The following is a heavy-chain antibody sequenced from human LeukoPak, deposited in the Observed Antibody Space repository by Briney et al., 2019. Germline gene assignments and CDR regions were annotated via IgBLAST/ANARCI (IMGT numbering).Heavy chain of an antibody. V-gene: IGHV4-34*01. CDR2: IDPNGTT. D-gene: IGHD4-17*01. CDR1: GGAFSGYS. CDR3: ARGRSYEYGDYDY. Sequence: RTSETLSLTCAVYGGAFSGYSWSWIRQPPGKGLEWIGEIDPNGTTNYNPSLKSRITLSEDTSKGQFSLNLNSVTAADTAIYYCARGRSYEYGDYDYWGQGMLVTVSS. J-gene: IGHJ4*02.